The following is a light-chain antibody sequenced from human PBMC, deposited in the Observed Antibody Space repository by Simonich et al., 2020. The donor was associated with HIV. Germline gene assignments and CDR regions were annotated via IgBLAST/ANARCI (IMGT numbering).Light chain of an antibody. Sequence: QLTQSPSSLSASVGDRVTITCRASQSISSYLNWYQQKPGKAPKLLIYAASSLQSGVPSRFSGSGSGTDFTLTISSLQPEDFATYYCQQSYSTPYTFGQGTKLEIK. J-gene: IGKJ2*01. CDR2: AAS. CDR1: QSISSY. CDR3: QQSYSTPYT. V-gene: IGKV1-39*01.